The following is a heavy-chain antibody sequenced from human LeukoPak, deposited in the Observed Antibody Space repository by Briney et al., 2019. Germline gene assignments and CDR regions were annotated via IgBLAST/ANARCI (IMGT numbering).Heavy chain of an antibody. CDR3: ARLSSMIVAVSAFDI. D-gene: IGHD3-22*01. V-gene: IGHV3-21*01. CDR2: ISSSSSYI. Sequence: GGSLRLSCAASGFTFSSYSMNWVRQAPGKGLEWVSSISSSSSYIYYADSVKGRFTISRDNAKNSLYLQMNSLRAEDTAVYYCARLSSMIVAVSAFDIWGQGTMVTVSS. J-gene: IGHJ3*02. CDR1: GFTFSSYS.